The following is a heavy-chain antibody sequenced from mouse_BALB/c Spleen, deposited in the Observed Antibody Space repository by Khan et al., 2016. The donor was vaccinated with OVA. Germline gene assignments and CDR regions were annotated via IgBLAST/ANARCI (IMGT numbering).Heavy chain of an antibody. CDR1: GYTFTSYV. V-gene: IGHV1S136*01. CDR2: IYPFNDDT. Sequence: VQLKESGPELVKPGASVKMSCKASGYTFTSYVMHWVKQKPGLGLEWIGYIYPFNDDTKYNEKFKGKATLTSDKSSSTAYMELSSLTSEDSAVYYCAAVGNYYVSVDYGGQGTLVTVSA. D-gene: IGHD1-1*01. J-gene: IGHJ3*01. CDR3: AAVGNYYVSVDY.